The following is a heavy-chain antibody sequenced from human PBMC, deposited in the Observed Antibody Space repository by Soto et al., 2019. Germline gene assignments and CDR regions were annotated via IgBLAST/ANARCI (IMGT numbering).Heavy chain of an antibody. Sequence: LRLSCAASGFTFSSYAMSWVRQAPGKGLEWVSAISGSGGSTYYADSVKGRFTISRDNSKNTLYMQMNSLRAEDTAVYYCAKGKSQPPIARMDVWGQGTTVTVSS. CDR1: GFTFSSYA. CDR3: AKGKSQPPIARMDV. V-gene: IGHV3-23*01. J-gene: IGHJ6*02. CDR2: ISGSGGST. D-gene: IGHD2-15*01.